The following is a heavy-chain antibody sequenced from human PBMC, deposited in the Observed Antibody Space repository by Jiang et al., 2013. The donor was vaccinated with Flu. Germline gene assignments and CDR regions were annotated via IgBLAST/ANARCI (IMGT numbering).Heavy chain of an antibody. CDR3: ARVLATVGFDY. D-gene: IGHD4-11*01. V-gene: IGHV1-2*06. CDR2: INPNSGGT. J-gene: IGHJ4*02. Sequence: QGLEWMGRINPNSGGTNYAQKFQGRATMTRDTSISTAYMELSRLRSDDTAVYYCARVLATVGFDYWGQGTLVTVSS.